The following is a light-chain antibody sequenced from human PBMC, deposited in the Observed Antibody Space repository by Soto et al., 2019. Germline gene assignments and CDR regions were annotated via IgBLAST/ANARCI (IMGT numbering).Light chain of an antibody. J-gene: IGKJ1*01. CDR2: ATS. CDR1: QSISSY. V-gene: IGKV1-39*01. CDR3: QQSYRTLWP. Sequence: DIQMTQSPSSLSASVGDRVSITCRASQSISSYLNWYQQKPGKAPKLLIYATSSLQSGVPSRFSGRGYGTDFTLTISSLQPEDFATYYCQQSYRTLWPFGQGPKVEIK.